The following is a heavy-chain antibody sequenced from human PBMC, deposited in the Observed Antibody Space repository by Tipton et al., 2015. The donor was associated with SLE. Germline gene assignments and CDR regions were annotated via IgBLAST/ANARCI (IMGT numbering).Heavy chain of an antibody. D-gene: IGHD2-21*02. V-gene: IGHV3-23*01. CDR1: GFTFSSYA. J-gene: IGHJ4*02. Sequence: SLRLSCAASGFTFSSYAMSWVRQAPGKGLEWVSAISGSGGSTYYADSVKGRFTISRDNSKNTLYLQMNSLRAEDTAVYYCARGLLVVTKYYFDYWGQGTLVTVSS. CDR2: ISGSGGST. CDR3: ARGLLVVTKYYFDY.